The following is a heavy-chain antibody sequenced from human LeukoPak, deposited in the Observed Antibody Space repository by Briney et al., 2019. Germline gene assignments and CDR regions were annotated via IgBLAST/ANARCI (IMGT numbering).Heavy chain of an antibody. D-gene: IGHD5-24*01. CDR3: ARDGGGWLQSSDDAFDI. CDR1: GGSISSGGYS. CDR2: IYHSGST. Sequence: SQTLSLTCAVSGGSISSGGYSWSWIRQPPGKGLEWIGYIYHSGSTYYNPSLKSRVTISVDRSKNQFSLKLSSVTAADTAVYYCARDGGGWLQSSDDAFDIWGQGTMVTVSS. J-gene: IGHJ3*02. V-gene: IGHV4-30-2*01.